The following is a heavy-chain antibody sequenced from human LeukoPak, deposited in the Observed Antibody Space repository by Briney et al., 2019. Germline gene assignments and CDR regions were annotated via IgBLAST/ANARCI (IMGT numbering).Heavy chain of an antibody. CDR2: INWNSDSI. V-gene: IGHV3-9*01. J-gene: IGHJ4*02. CDR3: AINGGGDSGYGNFDY. Sequence: GGSLRLSCAVSGFTFDDYAMHWVRQVPGKGLEWGSGINWNSDSICYADSVKGRVTTSRDNAKNSLYLQMNSLRAEDTAFYYCAINGGGDSGYGNFDYWGQGTLVTVSS. D-gene: IGHD5-12*01. CDR1: GFTFDDYA.